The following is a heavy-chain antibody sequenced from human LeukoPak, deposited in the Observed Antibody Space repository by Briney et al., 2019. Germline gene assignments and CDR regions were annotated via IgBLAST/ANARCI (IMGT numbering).Heavy chain of an antibody. CDR2: IIPILGIA. CDR1: GGTFSSYA. D-gene: IGHD6-13*01. J-gene: IGHJ3*02. Sequence: SVKVSCKASGGTFSSYAISWVRQAPGQGLEWMGRIIPILGIANYAQRFQGRVTITADKSTSTAYMELSGLRSEDTAVYYCASSSSSWFDAFDIWGQGTMVTVSS. CDR3: ASSSSSWFDAFDI. V-gene: IGHV1-69*04.